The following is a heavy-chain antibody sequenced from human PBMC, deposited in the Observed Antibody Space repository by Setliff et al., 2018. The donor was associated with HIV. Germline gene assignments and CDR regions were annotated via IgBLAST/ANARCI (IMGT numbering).Heavy chain of an antibody. CDR2: INTYTANP. V-gene: IGHV7-4-1*02. D-gene: IGHD3-10*01. J-gene: IGHJ3*02. CDR1: GYTFTSYA. CDR3: ARDRGVRGANDAFNI. Sequence: ASVKVSCKAFGYTFTSYALHWVRQAPGQGLEWMGWINTYTANPMYAQGFTGRFVFSLDTSVRTAYLQISSLQAEDTALYYCARDRGVRGANDAFNIWGLGAMVTVSS.